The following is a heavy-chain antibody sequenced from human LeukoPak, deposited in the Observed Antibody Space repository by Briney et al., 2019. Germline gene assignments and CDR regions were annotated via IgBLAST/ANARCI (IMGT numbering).Heavy chain of an antibody. J-gene: IGHJ4*02. CDR3: ARMNYVSSGWGAPFDY. CDR2: ISSSSSTI. V-gene: IGHV3-48*04. Sequence: GGSLRLSCAASGFTFSSYSMNWVRQAPGKGLEWVSYISSSSSTIYYADSVKGRFTISRDNAKNSLYLQMNSLRAEDTAVYYCARMNYVSSGWGAPFDYWGQGTLVTVSS. D-gene: IGHD1-7*01. CDR1: GFTFSSYS.